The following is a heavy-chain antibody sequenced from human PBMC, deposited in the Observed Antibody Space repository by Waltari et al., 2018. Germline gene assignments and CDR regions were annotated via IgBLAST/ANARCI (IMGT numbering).Heavy chain of an antibody. Sequence: QLQLQESGPGLVKPSETLSLTCTVSGGSISSSSYYWGWIRQSPGKGLGWIGITHYSGSTHYNPSLRSRVTISVDTSKNQFSLKLSSVTAADTAVYYCARESGRDYYLDYWGQGTLVTVSS. V-gene: IGHV4-39*07. CDR2: THYSGST. D-gene: IGHD3-10*01. J-gene: IGHJ4*02. CDR1: GGSISSSSYY. CDR3: ARESGRDYYLDY.